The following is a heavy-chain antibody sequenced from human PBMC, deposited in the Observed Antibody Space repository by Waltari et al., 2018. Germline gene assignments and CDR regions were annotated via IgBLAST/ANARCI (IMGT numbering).Heavy chain of an antibody. D-gene: IGHD3-16*02. CDR1: GYTFTSYA. J-gene: IGHJ4*02. V-gene: IGHV7-4-1*02. CDR2: INTNTGNP. CDR3: ARGKNYDYIWGSYRTHFDY. Sequence: QVQLVQSGSELKKPGASVKVSCKASGYTFTSYAMNWVRQAPGQGLEWMGWINTNTGNPTYAQGFTGRFVFSLDTSVSTAYLQISSLKAEDTAVYYCARGKNYDYIWGSYRTHFDYWGQGTLVTVSS.